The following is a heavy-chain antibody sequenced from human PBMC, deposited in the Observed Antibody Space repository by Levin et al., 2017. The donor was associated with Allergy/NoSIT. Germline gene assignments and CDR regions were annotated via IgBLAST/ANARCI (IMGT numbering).Heavy chain of an antibody. J-gene: IGHJ6*03. CDR1: GFSLSTSGVG. CDR3: AHRHSSGWPNYYYYMDV. V-gene: IGHV2-5*02. D-gene: IGHD6-19*01. Sequence: SGPTLVKPTQTLTLTCTFSGFSLSTSGVGVGWIRQPPGKALEWLALIYWDDDKRYSPSLKSRLTITKDTSKNQVVLTMTNMDPVDTATYYCAHRHSSGWPNYYYYMDVWGKGTTVTVSS. CDR2: IYWDDDK.